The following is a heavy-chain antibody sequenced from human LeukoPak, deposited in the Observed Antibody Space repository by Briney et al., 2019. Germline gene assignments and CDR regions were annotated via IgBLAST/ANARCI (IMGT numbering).Heavy chain of an antibody. D-gene: IGHD3-22*01. CDR3: ARAPYYDSSGYLIDY. V-gene: IGHV1-46*01. Sequence: ASVKVSCKASGYTFTSYYMHWVRQAPGQGLEWMGIINPSGGSTSYTQKFQGRVTMTRDTSTSTVYMELSSLRSEDTAVYYCARAPYYDSSGYLIDYWGQGTLVTVSS. CDR1: GYTFTSYY. CDR2: INPSGGST. J-gene: IGHJ4*02.